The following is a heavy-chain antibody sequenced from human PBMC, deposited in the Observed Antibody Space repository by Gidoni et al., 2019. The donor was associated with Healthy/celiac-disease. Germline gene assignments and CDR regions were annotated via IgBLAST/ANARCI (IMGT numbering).Heavy chain of an antibody. CDR1: GFTFSSYW. CDR3: AYLGYCSGGSCFDY. D-gene: IGHD2-15*01. Sequence: EVQLVESGGGLVQPVGSPRLSCAASGFTFSSYWMHWVRQAPGKGLVWVSRSNSDGSSTSYADSVKGRFTISRDNAKNTLYLQMNSLRAEDTAVYYCAYLGYCSGGSCFDYWGQGTLVTVSS. V-gene: IGHV3-74*01. CDR2: SNSDGSST. J-gene: IGHJ4*02.